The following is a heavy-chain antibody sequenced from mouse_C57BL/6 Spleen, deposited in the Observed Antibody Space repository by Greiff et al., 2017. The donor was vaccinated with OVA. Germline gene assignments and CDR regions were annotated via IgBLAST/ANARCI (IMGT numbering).Heavy chain of an antibody. CDR3: ARPYYDYDGFHAMGY. D-gene: IGHD2-4*01. J-gene: IGHJ4*01. CDR2: INPSNGGT. CDR1: GYTFTSYW. Sequence: VQLQQPGTELVKPGASVKLSCKASGYTFTSYWMHWVKQRPGQGLEWIGNINPSNGGTNYNEKFKSKATLTVDKSSSTAYLQLSSLTSEDSAVYYCARPYYDYDGFHAMGYWGQGTSVTVSS. V-gene: IGHV1-53*01.